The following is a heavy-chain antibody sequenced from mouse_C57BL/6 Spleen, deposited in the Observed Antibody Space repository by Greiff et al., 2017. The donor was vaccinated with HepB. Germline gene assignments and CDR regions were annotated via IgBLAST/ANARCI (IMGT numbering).Heavy chain of an antibody. CDR1: GYTFTDYE. CDR3: TRLSNYGGAWFAY. Sequence: VKLQQSGAELVRPGASVTLSCKASGYTFTDYEMHWVKQTPVHGLEWIGAIDPETGGTAYNQKFKGKAILTADKSSSTAYMELRSLTSEDSAVYYCTRLSNYGGAWFAYWGQGTLVTVSA. V-gene: IGHV1-15*01. J-gene: IGHJ3*01. CDR2: IDPETGGT. D-gene: IGHD2-5*01.